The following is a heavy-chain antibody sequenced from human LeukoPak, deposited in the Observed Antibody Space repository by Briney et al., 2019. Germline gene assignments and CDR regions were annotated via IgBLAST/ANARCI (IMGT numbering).Heavy chain of an antibody. V-gene: IGHV1-18*04. J-gene: IGHJ4*02. CDR2: ISTFNGYT. CDR3: ARGEFYYDL. D-gene: IGHD3-16*01. Sequence: ASVRVSLKPSGYIFTSNSITWVRQASGQQLEWMGWISTFNGYTKYAQNLQGRITMTRDTSTRTVYLEMRNLRSDDTAVYFCARGEFYYDLWGQGTLVTVSS. CDR1: GYIFTSNS.